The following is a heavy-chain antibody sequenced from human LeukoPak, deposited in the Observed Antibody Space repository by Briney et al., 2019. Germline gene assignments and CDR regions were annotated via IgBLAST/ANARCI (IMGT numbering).Heavy chain of an antibody. V-gene: IGHV4-4*07. J-gene: IGHJ4*02. CDR1: GGSISGYY. Sequence: SETLSLTCTVSGGSISGYYWSWIRQPAGKGLEWIGRIYTSGSTNYNPSLKSRVTMSVYTSKNQFSLKLSSVTAADTAVYYCARDGPYSGSYRGWYYFDYWGQGTLVTVSS. CDR2: IYTSGST. D-gene: IGHD1-26*01. CDR3: ARDGPYSGSYRGWYYFDY.